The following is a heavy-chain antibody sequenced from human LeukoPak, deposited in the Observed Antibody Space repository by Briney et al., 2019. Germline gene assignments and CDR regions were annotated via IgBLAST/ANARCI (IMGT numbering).Heavy chain of an antibody. Sequence: GGSLRLSCAASGFTFSNYAMSWVRQAPGKGLEWVSVIYSGGSTYYADSVKGRFTISRDNSKNTLYLQMNSLRAEDTAVYYCARDQLSYCDGDCPWGQGTLVTVSS. V-gene: IGHV3-66*01. CDR3: ARDQLSYCDGDCP. CDR1: GFTFSNYA. D-gene: IGHD2-21*02. J-gene: IGHJ5*02. CDR2: IYSGGST.